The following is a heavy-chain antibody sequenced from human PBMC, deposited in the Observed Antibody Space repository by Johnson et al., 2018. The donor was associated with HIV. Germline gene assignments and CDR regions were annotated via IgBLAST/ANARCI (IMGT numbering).Heavy chain of an antibody. V-gene: IGHV3-NL1*01. D-gene: IGHD1-26*01. CDR3: GKDDLGWELAHDDALVT. CDR2: ISGSGGST. CDR1: GFTFSSYA. Sequence: QVQLVESGGGVVQPGRSLRLSCAASGFTFSSYAMHWVRQAPGKGLEWVSAISGSGGSTYYADSVKGRFTISRDNSKNTLYLQMNSLGAEDTAVYYCGKDDLGWELAHDDALVTWGQGTMVTVSS. J-gene: IGHJ3*02.